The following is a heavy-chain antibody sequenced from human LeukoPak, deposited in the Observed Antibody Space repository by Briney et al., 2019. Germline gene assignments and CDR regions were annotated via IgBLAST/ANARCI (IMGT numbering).Heavy chain of an antibody. CDR1: GFTFSSYG. CDR2: IWYDGSNK. CDR3: AREGPDAFDY. Sequence: GSLRLPCAASGFTFSSYGMSWVRQAPGKGLEWVAVIWYDGSNKYYADSVKGRFTISRDNSKNTLYLQMNSLRAEDTAVYYCAREGPDAFDYWGQGTLVTVSS. J-gene: IGHJ4*02. D-gene: IGHD1-14*01. V-gene: IGHV3-33*08.